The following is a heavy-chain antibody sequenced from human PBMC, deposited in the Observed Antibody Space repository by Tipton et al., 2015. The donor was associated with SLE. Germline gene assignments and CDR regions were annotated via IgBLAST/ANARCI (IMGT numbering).Heavy chain of an antibody. CDR3: ARVIVGATGWFDP. V-gene: IGHV4-61*01. CDR2: IYYSGST. CDR1: GGSVSSGSYY. J-gene: IGHJ5*02. D-gene: IGHD1-26*01. Sequence: TLSLTCTVSGGSVSSGSYYWSCIRQPPGKGLEWIGYIYYSGSTNYNPSLKSRVTISVDTSKNQFSLKLSSVTAADTAAYYCARVIVGATGWFDPWGQGTLVTVSS.